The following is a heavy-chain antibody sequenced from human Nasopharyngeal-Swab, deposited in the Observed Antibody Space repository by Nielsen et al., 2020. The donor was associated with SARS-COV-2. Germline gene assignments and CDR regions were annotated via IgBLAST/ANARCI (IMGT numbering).Heavy chain of an antibody. Sequence: SQTLSLTCAISGDSVSRNNAAWNWIRQSSSRGLEWLGRTYYRSQWYSDYAVSVKSRITINPDTAKNQFSLQLNSVTPEDTAVYYCARDRGALNVWGQGTTVTVSS. CDR2: TYYRSQWYS. J-gene: IGHJ6*02. CDR1: GDSVSRNNAA. CDR3: ARDRGALNV. V-gene: IGHV6-1*01. D-gene: IGHD3-10*01.